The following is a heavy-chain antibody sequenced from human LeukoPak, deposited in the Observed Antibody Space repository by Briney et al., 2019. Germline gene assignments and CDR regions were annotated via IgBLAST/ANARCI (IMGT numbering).Heavy chain of an antibody. CDR1: GGSIRNYY. CDR3: TRDEARVLDY. CDR2: VYYRGNT. V-gene: IGHV4-59*01. Sequence: SETLSLTCTVSGGSIRNYYWSWIRQPPGKGLEWIGYVYYRGNTDYNPSLESRVTISVDTSKNQFSLKLSSVTAADTAVYYCTRDEARVLDYWGQGTLVTVSS. J-gene: IGHJ4*02.